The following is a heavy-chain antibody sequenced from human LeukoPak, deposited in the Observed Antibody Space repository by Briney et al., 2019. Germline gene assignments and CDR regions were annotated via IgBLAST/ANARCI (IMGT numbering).Heavy chain of an antibody. Sequence: PGGSQRLSCAASGFTFGSYGMSWVRQAPGKGLEWVSFITPNADRTSYADSVEGRFTISRDNPRNTLYMQMNSLRDEDTALYYCAIMHGYYDGSGYWVQWGQGTLVTVSS. CDR1: GFTFGSYG. CDR2: ITPNADRT. J-gene: IGHJ1*01. D-gene: IGHD3-22*01. CDR3: AIMHGYYDGSGYWVQ. V-gene: IGHV3-23*01.